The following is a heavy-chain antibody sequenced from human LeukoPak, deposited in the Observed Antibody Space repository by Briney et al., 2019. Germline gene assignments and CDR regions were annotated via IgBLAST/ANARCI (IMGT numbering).Heavy chain of an antibody. J-gene: IGHJ3*02. Sequence: PGGSLRLSWAASGFNLSSYWASWVRPAPRRGLEWVSSIISSSTYIDYADSVKGRFTTSRDNAKNSLYLQMNSLRVEDTAVYYCARTYGDYWSIGNAKNAFDIWGQGTMVTVSS. CDR1: GFNLSSYW. CDR2: IISSSTYI. V-gene: IGHV3-21*01. CDR3: ARTYGDYWSIGNAKNAFDI. D-gene: IGHD4-17*01.